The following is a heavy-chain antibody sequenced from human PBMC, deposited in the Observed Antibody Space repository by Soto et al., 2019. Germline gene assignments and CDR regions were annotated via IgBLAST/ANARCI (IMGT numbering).Heavy chain of an antibody. CDR2: ISYDGSNT. D-gene: IGHD6-19*01. CDR3: ALHTKYNSGWFGLIDF. J-gene: IGHJ4*02. CDR1: GFTFSTYG. V-gene: IGHV3-30*03. Sequence: QVQLVESGGGMVQPGRSLRLSCAASGFTFSTYGMHWVRQVPGKGLEWVAVISYDGSNTYYADSVKGRFSISRDNSKNTLYLQMNSLTAEDTAVYYCALHTKYNSGWFGLIDFWGQGALVTVSS.